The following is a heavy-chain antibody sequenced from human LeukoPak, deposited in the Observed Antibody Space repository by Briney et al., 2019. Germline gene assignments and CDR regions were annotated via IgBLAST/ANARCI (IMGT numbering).Heavy chain of an antibody. Sequence: LETLSLTCTVSGDSVSSSTYYWAWIRQPPGKGLEWIGIIYYSGTTYYNASLKSRLTISIDTSQNQFSLKLTSVTAADTAVYYCARHPAPSYYSLPLFDYWGQGALVTVSS. D-gene: IGHD3-10*01. CDR2: IYYSGTT. J-gene: IGHJ4*02. V-gene: IGHV4-39*01. CDR1: GDSVSSSTYY. CDR3: ARHPAPSYYSLPLFDY.